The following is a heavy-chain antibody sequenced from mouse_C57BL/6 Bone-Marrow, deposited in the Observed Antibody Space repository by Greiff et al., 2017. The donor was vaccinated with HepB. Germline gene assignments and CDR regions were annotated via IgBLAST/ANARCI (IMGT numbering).Heavy chain of an antibody. CDR1: GYTFTDYY. CDR2: INPYNGGT. D-gene: IGHD1-1*01. J-gene: IGHJ2*01. Sequence: EVQLVESGPVLVKPGASVKMSCKASGYTFTDYYMNWVKQSHGKSLEWIGVINPYNGGTSYNQKFKGKATLTVDKSSSTAYMELNSLTSEDSAVYYCASGDYYGSSYDYWGQGTTLTVSS. CDR3: ASGDYYGSSYDY. V-gene: IGHV1-19*01.